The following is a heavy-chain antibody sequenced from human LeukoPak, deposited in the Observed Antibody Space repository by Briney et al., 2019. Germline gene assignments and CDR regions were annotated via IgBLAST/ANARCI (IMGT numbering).Heavy chain of an antibody. CDR3: AKSPVQSGVDY. V-gene: IGHV3-30*18. Sequence: PAGSLTLSCAVPGFTFSSYAMSWVRQPPGKGLEWVTSVIFDGSNTYYADSVKGRFTISRDNSKNTLYLQRKSLRAEDTAVYYCAKSPVQSGVDYWGQGTLVTVSS. CDR1: GFTFSSYA. CDR2: VIFDGSNT. J-gene: IGHJ4*02.